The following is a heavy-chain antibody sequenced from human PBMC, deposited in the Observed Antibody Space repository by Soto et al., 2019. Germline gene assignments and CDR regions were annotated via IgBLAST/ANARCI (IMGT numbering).Heavy chain of an antibody. V-gene: IGHV4-30-4*08. CDR1: GGSISSSSYY. CDR2: IYYSGST. J-gene: IGHJ4*02. Sequence: SETLSLTCTVSGGSISSSSYYWGWIRQPPGKGLEWIGYIYYSGSTYYNPSLKSRVTISVDTSKNQFSLKLSSVTAADTAVYYCARVGYYDSSGYYPIDYWGQGTLVTVSS. D-gene: IGHD3-22*01. CDR3: ARVGYYDSSGYYPIDY.